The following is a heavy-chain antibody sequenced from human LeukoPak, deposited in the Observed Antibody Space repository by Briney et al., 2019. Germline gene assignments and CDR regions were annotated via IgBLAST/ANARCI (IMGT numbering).Heavy chain of an antibody. CDR3: ARTNLGYCSGGSCHDYFDY. J-gene: IGHJ4*02. CDR2: ISSSSSTI. D-gene: IGHD2-15*01. CDR1: GFTFSSYS. Sequence: PGGSLRLSCAASGFTFSSYSMNWVRQAPGKGLEWVSYISSSSSTIYYADSVKGRFTISRDNAKNSLYLQMNSLRAEDTAVYYCARTNLGYCSGGSCHDYFDYWGQGTLVSVSS. V-gene: IGHV3-48*01.